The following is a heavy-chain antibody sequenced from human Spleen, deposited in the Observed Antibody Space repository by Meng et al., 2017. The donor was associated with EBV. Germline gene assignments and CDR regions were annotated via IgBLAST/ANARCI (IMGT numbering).Heavy chain of an antibody. J-gene: IGHJ4*02. CDR3: ASESGRGFTPDY. D-gene: IGHD3-10*01. CDR2: LIPKSDAP. V-gene: IGHV1-69*01. CDR1: GGTFRSDA. Sequence: QGQVGQSGAGVKKPGSSVKVSCKTSGGTFRSDAVSWVRQAPGQGLEWMGGLIPKSDAPYYAQKFQDRVTITADESTSTHYMDLSGLRSEDTAVYYCASESGRGFTPDYWGQGTLVTVSS.